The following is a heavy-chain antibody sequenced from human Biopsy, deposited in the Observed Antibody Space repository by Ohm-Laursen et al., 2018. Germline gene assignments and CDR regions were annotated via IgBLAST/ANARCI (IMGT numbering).Heavy chain of an antibody. CDR2: IIPIFGTA. Sequence: SVKVPCKASGSTFTNYAISWVRQAPGQGLEWMGGIIPIFGTANYAQKFQGRVTITADESTSTAYMELSSLRSDDTAVYYCARDGSGGHDFGAGWFDPWGQGTLATVSS. CDR3: ARDGSGGHDFGAGWFDP. D-gene: IGHD5-12*01. J-gene: IGHJ5*02. CDR1: GSTFTNYA. V-gene: IGHV1-69*13.